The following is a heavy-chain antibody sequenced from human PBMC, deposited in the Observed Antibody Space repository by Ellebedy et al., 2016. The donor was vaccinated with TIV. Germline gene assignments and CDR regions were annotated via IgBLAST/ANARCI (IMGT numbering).Heavy chain of an antibody. CDR2: VYYSGST. V-gene: IGHV4-59*01. Sequence: SETLSLXCTVSGGSINYYFWSWIRQSPGKGLEWIGYVYYSGSTKYNPALKSRVTISVDTSKNQFSLRLTSVTTADTAMYYCARVEAVAPWRWLDPWGQGTLVTVSS. CDR3: ARVEAVAPWRWLDP. D-gene: IGHD6-19*01. J-gene: IGHJ5*02. CDR1: GGSINYYF.